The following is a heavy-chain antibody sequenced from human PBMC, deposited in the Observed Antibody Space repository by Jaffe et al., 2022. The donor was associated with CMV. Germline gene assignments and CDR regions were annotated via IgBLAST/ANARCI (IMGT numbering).Heavy chain of an antibody. Sequence: EVQLVGSGGGLVKPGGSLRLSCAASGFTFSSYSMNWVRQAPGKGLEWVSSISSSSSYVFYADSVKGRFTISRDNAKNSLYLQMNSLRAEDTAVYYCTKDTWLDYYGSGSLGYYGMDVWGQGTTVTVSS. CDR2: ISSSSSYV. V-gene: IGHV3-21*01. J-gene: IGHJ6*02. D-gene: IGHD3-10*01. CDR3: TKDTWLDYYGSGSLGYYGMDV. CDR1: GFTFSSYS.